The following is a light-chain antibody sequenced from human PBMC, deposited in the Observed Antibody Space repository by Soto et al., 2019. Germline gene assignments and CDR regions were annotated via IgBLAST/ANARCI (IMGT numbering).Light chain of an antibody. CDR3: HHYGTSPL. CDR2: GSS. CDR1: ESVSTSY. J-gene: IGKJ3*01. V-gene: IGKV3-20*01. Sequence: EIVLTQSPGTLSLSPGERATLSCRASESVSTSYLSWYQQKPGQAPMLLIYGSSGSATGIPDRFSVSASGTDFTLTISRLEPEDVAVYYCHHYGTSPLFGPGTKGDIK.